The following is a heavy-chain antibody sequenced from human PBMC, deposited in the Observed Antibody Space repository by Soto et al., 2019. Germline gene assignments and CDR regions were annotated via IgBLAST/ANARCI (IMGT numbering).Heavy chain of an antibody. D-gene: IGHD3-22*01. CDR2: ISGSGGST. CDR1: GFTFSIYA. V-gene: IGHV3-23*01. J-gene: IGHJ6*01. CDR3: AKQRIVVVPRYGMDV. Sequence: QARGSLILSCASSGFTFSIYAMGWVRQAPGKGLEWVSAISGSGGSTYYADSVKGRFTISRDNSKNTLYLQMNSLRAEDTAVYYCAKQRIVVVPRYGMDVWGQGTPVTVSS.